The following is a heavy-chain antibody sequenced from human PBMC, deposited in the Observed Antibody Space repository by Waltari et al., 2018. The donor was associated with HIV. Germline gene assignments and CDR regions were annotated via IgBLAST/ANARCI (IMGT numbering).Heavy chain of an antibody. CDR2: ISWNSGSI. J-gene: IGHJ3*02. CDR3: AKDKSSSSDDAFDI. CDR1: GFTFEDFS. V-gene: IGHV3-9*01. D-gene: IGHD6-13*01. Sequence: EVQLVESGGGLVQPGRSLRLSCAASGFTFEDFSIPLVRPGPGKGLEWVSGISWNSGSIGYADSVKGRFTISRDNAKNSLYLQMNSLRAEDTALYYCAKDKSSSSDDAFDIWGQGTMVTVSS.